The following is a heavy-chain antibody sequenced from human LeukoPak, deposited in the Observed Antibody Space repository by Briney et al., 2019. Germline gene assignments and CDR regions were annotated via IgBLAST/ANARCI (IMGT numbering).Heavy chain of an antibody. D-gene: IGHD4-11*01. J-gene: IGHJ3*02. CDR3: ARAPWAYGNYVHAFDI. Sequence: SETLSLTCTVSGGSFSGSYYWGWIRQPPGRGLEWIGSIYSGGRIYYNPSLKSRVTISVDTSKNHFSLKLTSVTAADTAVYYCARAPWAYGNYVHAFDIWGQGTMVAVSS. V-gene: IGHV4-39*07. CDR2: IYSGGRI. CDR1: GGSFSGSYY.